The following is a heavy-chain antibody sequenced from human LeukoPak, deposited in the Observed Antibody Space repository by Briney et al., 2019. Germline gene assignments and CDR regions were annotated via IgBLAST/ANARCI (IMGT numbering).Heavy chain of an antibody. CDR2: IKQDGSEK. D-gene: IGHD5-18*01. Sequence: PGGSLRLSCAASGFTFSSYWMSWVRQAPGKGLEWVANIKQDGSEKYYVDSVKGRFTISRDNAKNSLYLQMNSLRAEDTAVYYRARDIRGYSYGSLDYWGQGTLVTVSS. V-gene: IGHV3-7*01. CDR1: GFTFSSYW. J-gene: IGHJ4*02. CDR3: ARDIRGYSYGSLDY.